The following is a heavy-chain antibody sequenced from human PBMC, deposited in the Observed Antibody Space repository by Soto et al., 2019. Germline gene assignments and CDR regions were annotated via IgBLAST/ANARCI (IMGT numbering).Heavy chain of an antibody. CDR3: ARTEGRSTRGDY. CDR2: ISTYNGDT. D-gene: IGHD2-8*01. Sequence: QVHLVQSGAEVRKPGASVRVSCKASGYSFTTYGVTWVRQAPGQGLEWMGWISTYNGDTRVAQQHQGRVTLTTDTSTNAAHMELRSLRSDDTAIYYCARTEGRSTRGDYWGQGTLVTVSS. V-gene: IGHV1-18*01. J-gene: IGHJ4*02. CDR1: GYSFTTYG.